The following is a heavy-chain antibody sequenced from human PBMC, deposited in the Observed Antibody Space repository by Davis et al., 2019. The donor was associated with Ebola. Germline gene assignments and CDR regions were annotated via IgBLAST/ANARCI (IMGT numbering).Heavy chain of an antibody. V-gene: IGHV2-5*02. Sequence: SGPTLVKPTQTLTLTCSFSGFSISTSGVGVGWIRQPPGKALEWLAPIFWDDDKRYSPSLKNRLTITKDTSKNQVVLTMSNMDPVDTATYFCAQTGVRPDLYRTGSFYNGWFAPWGHGTLVTVSS. CDR2: IFWDDDK. CDR3: AQTGVRPDLYRTGSFYNGWFAP. CDR1: GFSISTSGVG. D-gene: IGHD3-10*01. J-gene: IGHJ5*02.